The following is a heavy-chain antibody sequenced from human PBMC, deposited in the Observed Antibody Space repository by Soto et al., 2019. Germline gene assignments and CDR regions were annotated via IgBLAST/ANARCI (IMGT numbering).Heavy chain of an antibody. J-gene: IGHJ5*02. CDR2: IYYSGST. CDR3: ARRIAAAPHWFDP. Sequence: SETLSLTCTVSGGSISSGDYYWSWIRQPPGKGLEWIGYIYYSGSTYYNPSLKSRVTISVDPSKNQFSLKLSSVTAADTAVYCCARRIAAAPHWFDPWGQGTLVTVSS. CDR1: GGSISSGDYY. V-gene: IGHV4-30-4*01. D-gene: IGHD6-13*01.